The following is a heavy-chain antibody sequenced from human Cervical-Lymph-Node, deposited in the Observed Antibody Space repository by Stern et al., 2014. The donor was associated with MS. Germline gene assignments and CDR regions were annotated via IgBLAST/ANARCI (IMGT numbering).Heavy chain of an antibody. J-gene: IGHJ6*02. Sequence: QAQLVESGAEVKKPGASVKVSCQASGYTFTSYYMHWARQAPGQGLEWMGIINPSGGSTSYAQKFQGRVTMTRDTSTSTVYMELGSLRSEDTAVYYCASMLWSPYYYYGMDVWGQGTTVTVSS. V-gene: IGHV1-46*03. CDR2: INPSGGST. D-gene: IGHD5-18*01. CDR1: GYTFTSYY. CDR3: ASMLWSPYYYYGMDV.